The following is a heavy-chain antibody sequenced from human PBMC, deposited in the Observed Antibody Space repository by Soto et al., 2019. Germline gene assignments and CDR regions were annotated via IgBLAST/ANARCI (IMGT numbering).Heavy chain of an antibody. D-gene: IGHD3-10*01. V-gene: IGHV3-30*18. J-gene: IGHJ6*02. CDR2: ISYDGSNK. Sequence: GGSLRLSCAASGFTFSSYGMHWVRQAPGKGLEWVAVISYDGSNKYYADSVKGRFTISRDNSKNTLYLQMNSLRAEDTAVYYCAKVLLLGVSYYYYGMDVWGQGTTVTVSS. CDR3: AKVLLLGVSYYYYGMDV. CDR1: GFTFSSYG.